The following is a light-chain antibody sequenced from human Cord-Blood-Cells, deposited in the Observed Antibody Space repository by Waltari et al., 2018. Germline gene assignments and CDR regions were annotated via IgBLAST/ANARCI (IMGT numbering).Light chain of an antibody. Sequence: QSALTQPASVSGSPGQSITISCTGTSSDVWSYKLVSWYQQHPGKAPKLMIYEGSKRPSGVSNRFSGSKSGNTASLTISGLQAEDEADYYCCSYAGSSTLYVFGTGTKVTVL. CDR1: SSDVWSYKL. J-gene: IGLJ1*01. CDR2: EGS. CDR3: CSYAGSSTLYV. V-gene: IGLV2-23*01.